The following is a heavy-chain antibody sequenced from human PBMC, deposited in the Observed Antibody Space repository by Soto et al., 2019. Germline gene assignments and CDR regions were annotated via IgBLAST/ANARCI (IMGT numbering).Heavy chain of an antibody. CDR2: ISGSGGST. D-gene: IGHD1-7*01. Sequence: GSLRLSCAASGFTFSSYAMSWVRQAPGKGLEWVSAISGSGGSTYYADSVKGRFTISRDNSKNTLYLQMSSLRAEDTAVYYCAKALELRYYFDYWGQGTLVTVSS. V-gene: IGHV3-23*01. CDR1: GFTFSSYA. J-gene: IGHJ4*02. CDR3: AKALELRYYFDY.